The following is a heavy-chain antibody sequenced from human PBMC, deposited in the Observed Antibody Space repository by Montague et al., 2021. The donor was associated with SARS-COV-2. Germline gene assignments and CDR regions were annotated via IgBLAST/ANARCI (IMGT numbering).Heavy chain of an antibody. V-gene: IGHV6-1*01. CDR2: TFYTCSSCYN. CDR1: GDSVSSYGVA. CDR3: ARESYRTFDF. D-gene: IGHD3-10*01. J-gene: IGHJ4*02. Sequence: CAISGDSVSSYGVAWDWIRQSPSRGLEWLGMTFYTCSSCYNYYAESVKGLTTNNPDTTKNLSLLHLTSVTPEDTADYYSARESYRTFDFWGQGTLVTVSS.